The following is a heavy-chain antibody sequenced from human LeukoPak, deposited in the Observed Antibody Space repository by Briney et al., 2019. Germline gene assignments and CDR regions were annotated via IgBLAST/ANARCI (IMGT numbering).Heavy chain of an antibody. CDR3: ARQRVVPAANYWFDP. J-gene: IGHJ5*02. V-gene: IGHV4-38-2*01. CDR2: IYHSGST. Sequence: SETLSLTCAVSGYSISSGYYCGWIRQPPGKGLEWIGSIYHSGSTYYNPSLKSRVTISVDTSKNQFSLKLSSVTAADTAVYYCARQRVVPAANYWFDPWGQGTLVTVSS. CDR1: GYSISSGYY. D-gene: IGHD2-2*01.